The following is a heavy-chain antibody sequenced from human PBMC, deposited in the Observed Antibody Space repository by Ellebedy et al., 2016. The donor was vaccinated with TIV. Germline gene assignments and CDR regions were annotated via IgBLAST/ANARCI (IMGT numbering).Heavy chain of an antibody. D-gene: IGHD3-10*01. CDR3: ARDQASRGVIIY. CDR1: GFTFSNHW. Sequence: GESLKISCAASGFTFSNHWMHWVRQVPGKGLVWVSRINTDGTTTTYADSVKGRFTISRDNAKNTRLLQMNSLRAEDTAVYYCARDQASRGVIIYWGQGTLVTVSS. V-gene: IGHV3-74*03. J-gene: IGHJ4*02. CDR2: INTDGTTT.